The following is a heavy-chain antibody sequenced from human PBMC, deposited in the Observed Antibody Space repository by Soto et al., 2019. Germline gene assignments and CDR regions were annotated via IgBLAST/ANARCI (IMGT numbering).Heavy chain of an antibody. D-gene: IGHD3-22*01. CDR1: GFTFSSYA. CDR2: ISGSGDNT. J-gene: IGHJ4*02. Sequence: LRLSCVASGFTFSSYAMSWVRQSPGKGLEWVSAISGSGDNTYYADSVKGRFTISRDNSKNTLYLQMNSLRADDTALYYCAKAPDYYDSGGADYWGQGTLVTVSS. CDR3: AKAPDYYDSGGADY. V-gene: IGHV3-23*01.